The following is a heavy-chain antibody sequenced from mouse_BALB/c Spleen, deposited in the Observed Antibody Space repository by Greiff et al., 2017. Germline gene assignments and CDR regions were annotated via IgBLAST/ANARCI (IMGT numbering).Heavy chain of an antibody. CDR2: ISSGGSYT. J-gene: IGHJ1*01. CDR3: ARHESYGNYGYFDV. CDR1: GFTFSSYG. Sequence: EVKLVESGGDLVKPGGSLKLSCAASGFTFSSYGMSWVRQTPDKGLEWVATISSGGSYTYYPDSVKGRFTISRDNAKNTLYLQMSSLKSEDTAMYYCARHESYGNYGYFDVWGAGTTVTVSS. V-gene: IGHV5-6*01. D-gene: IGHD2-1*01.